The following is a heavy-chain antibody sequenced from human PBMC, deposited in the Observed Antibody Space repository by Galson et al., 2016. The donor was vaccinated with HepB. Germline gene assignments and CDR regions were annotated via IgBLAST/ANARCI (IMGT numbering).Heavy chain of an antibody. CDR3: NTYYDVLTGPRLDYFDY. J-gene: IGHJ4*02. V-gene: IGHV1-69*13. D-gene: IGHD3-9*01. Sequence: SVKVSCKASGDTFSSHAISWVRQAPGQGLEWMGGIVPIFGTSTFAQKFQGRVTVTADESTNTAYMELSRLRSEDTAVYYCNTYYDVLTGPRLDYFDYWGQGTLVTVSS. CDR1: GDTFSSHA. CDR2: IVPIFGTS.